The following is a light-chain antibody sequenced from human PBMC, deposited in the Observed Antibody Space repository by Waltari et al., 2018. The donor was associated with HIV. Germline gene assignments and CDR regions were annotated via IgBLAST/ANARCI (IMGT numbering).Light chain of an antibody. CDR3: LLYYSGTWV. V-gene: IGLV7-46*01. J-gene: IGLJ3*02. CDR1: TGAVTSTQY. Sequence: QAVVTQEASLNVSPGGTVTLTCGSSTGAVTSTQYPYWFQQRPGQAPTTLIYDTTNKPSSTPARFSGSLLGGKAALTLSGAHPEDEAEYFCLLYYSGTWVFGRGTKLTVL. CDR2: DTT.